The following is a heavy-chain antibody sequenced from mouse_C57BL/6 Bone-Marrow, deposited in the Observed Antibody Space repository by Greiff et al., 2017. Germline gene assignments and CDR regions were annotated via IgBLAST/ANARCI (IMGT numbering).Heavy chain of an antibody. CDR3: ARKQLRRQGWCAY. Sequence: QVQLQQPGAELVMPGASVKLSCKASGYTFTSYWMHRVKQRPGQDLQWIGEIDPSDSYTNYNPKFKGKSTLTVDKSSSTVYMQLSSLTTEDSAVYYGARKQLRRQGWCAYWGRGTRVPVSA. CDR1: GYTFTSYW. D-gene: IGHD3-2*02. CDR2: IDPSDSYT. V-gene: IGHV1-69*01. J-gene: IGHJ3*01.